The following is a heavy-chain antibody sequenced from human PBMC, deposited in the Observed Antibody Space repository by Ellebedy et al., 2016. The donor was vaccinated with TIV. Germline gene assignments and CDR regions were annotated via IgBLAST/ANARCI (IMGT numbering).Heavy chain of an antibody. J-gene: IGHJ5*02. V-gene: IGHV1-2*02. D-gene: IGHD2-15*01. CDR2: INPNSGGT. CDR3: ARAGSGLYCSGGSCYFNWFDP. Sequence: AASVKVSCKASGYTFTGYYMHWVRQAPGQGLEWMGWINPNSGGTNYAQNFQGRVTMTRDTSIRTAYMELRRLRSDDTAVYYCARAGSGLYCSGGSCYFNWFDPWGQGTLVTVSS. CDR1: GYTFTGYY.